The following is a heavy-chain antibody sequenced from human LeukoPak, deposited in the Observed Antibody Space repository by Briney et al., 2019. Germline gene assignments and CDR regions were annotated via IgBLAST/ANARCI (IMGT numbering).Heavy chain of an antibody. D-gene: IGHD5-18*01. V-gene: IGHV3-23*01. CDR2: ISGSGGST. CDR3: AKKDETDTASPGFDY. Sequence: PGGSLRLSCAASGFTFSSYAMSWVRQAPGKGPEWVSAISGSGGSTYYADSVKGRFTISRDNSKNTLYLQMNSLRAEDTAVYYCAKKDETDTASPGFDYWGQGTLVTVSS. CDR1: GFTFSSYA. J-gene: IGHJ4*02.